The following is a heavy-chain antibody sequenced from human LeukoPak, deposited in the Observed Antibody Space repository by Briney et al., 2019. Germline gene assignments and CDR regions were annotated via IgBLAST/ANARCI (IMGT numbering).Heavy chain of an antibody. D-gene: IGHD2-15*01. J-gene: IGHJ5*02. CDR1: GGSVSGYY. V-gene: IGHV4-59*02. CDR2: IYYSGST. Sequence: PSETLSLTCTVSGGSVSGYYWSWIRQSPGKGLEWIGYIYYSGSTNYNPSLKSRVTMSVDTSKNHFSLKVSSVTAADTAVYYCARAVVVAATVKWFDPWGQGTLVTVSS. CDR3: ARAVVVAATVKWFDP.